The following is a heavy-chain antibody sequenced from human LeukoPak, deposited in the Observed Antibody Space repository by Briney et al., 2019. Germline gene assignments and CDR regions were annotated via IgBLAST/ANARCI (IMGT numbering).Heavy chain of an antibody. CDR1: GYTFTSYD. CDR3: ATIAVAGTILDYGMDV. Sequence: ASVKVSCMASGYTFTSYDINWVRQATGQGLEWMGWMNPNSGNTGYAQNFQGRVTMTRNTSISTAYMELSSLRSEDTAVYYCATIAVAGTILDYGMDVWGQGTTVTVAS. V-gene: IGHV1-8*01. J-gene: IGHJ6*02. D-gene: IGHD6-19*01. CDR2: MNPNSGNT.